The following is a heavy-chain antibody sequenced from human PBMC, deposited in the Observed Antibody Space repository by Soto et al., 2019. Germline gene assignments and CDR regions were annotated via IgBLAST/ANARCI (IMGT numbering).Heavy chain of an antibody. J-gene: IGHJ4*02. CDR1: GGSFSGYY. Sequence: QVQLQQWGAGLLKPSETLSLTCAVYGGSFSGYYWTWIRQPPGKGLEWIGEINHSGSTNYNPSLKSRVTISVDTSKNQFSLKLGSVTAADTAVYYCARAWDSNYYGRPINHCGQGTLVTVSS. CDR2: INHSGST. D-gene: IGHD4-4*01. CDR3: ARAWDSNYYGRPINH. V-gene: IGHV4-34*01.